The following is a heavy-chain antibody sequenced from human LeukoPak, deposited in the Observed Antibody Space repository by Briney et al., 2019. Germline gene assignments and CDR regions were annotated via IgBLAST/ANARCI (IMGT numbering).Heavy chain of an antibody. Sequence: PSETLSLTCAVYGGSFSGYYWSWIRQPPGKGLEWIGEINHSGSTNYNPSLKSRVAISVDTSKNQFSLKLSSVTAADTAVYYCARRLQWLAGPGDYWGQGTLVTVSS. V-gene: IGHV4-34*01. CDR3: ARRLQWLAGPGDY. D-gene: IGHD6-19*01. J-gene: IGHJ4*02. CDR1: GGSFSGYY. CDR2: INHSGST.